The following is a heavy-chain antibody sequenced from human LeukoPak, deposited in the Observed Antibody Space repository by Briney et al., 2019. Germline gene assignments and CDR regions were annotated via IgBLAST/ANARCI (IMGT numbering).Heavy chain of an antibody. CDR1: GSTFISNW. CDR3: AKVSAMADASDI. J-gene: IGHJ3*02. V-gene: IGHV3-23*01. D-gene: IGHD5-24*01. Sequence: PGGPLKLSCEPSGSTFISNWWSGFPQAPGKGLDWASAISGSGGSTYYADSVKGRCTISRDNSKNTLYLQMNSLRAEDTAVYYSAKVSAMADASDIWGQGTMVIVSS. CDR2: ISGSGGST.